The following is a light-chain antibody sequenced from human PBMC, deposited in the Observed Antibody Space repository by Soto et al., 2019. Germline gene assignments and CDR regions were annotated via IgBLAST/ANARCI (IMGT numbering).Light chain of an antibody. CDR1: QSVSTY. V-gene: IGKV1-5*03. J-gene: IGKJ5*01. Sequence: DLQMTQSPSTLSASVGARVTITCRASQSVSTYLAWYQQKPGKAPNLLIYKASSLESGVPSRFSGSGSGTEFTINICSLQPDDGATYYCQQYNSYSITFGQGTRLEIK. CDR3: QQYNSYSIT. CDR2: KAS.